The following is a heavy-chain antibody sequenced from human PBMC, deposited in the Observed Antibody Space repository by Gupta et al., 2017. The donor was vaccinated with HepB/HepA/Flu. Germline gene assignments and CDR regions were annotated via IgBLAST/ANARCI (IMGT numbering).Heavy chain of an antibody. CDR2: ITTSGGST. Sequence: EVQLLESGGGLVQPGGSLRLSCAASGFTFSSYAMSWVRQAPGQGLEWVSAITTSGGSTYYADSVKGRFTISRDNSSNTLYLQMNNLRPEDTAVYYCAKVAYNGPHYYYAMDVWGQGTTVTLSS. V-gene: IGHV3-23*01. D-gene: IGHD1-14*01. CDR3: AKVAYNGPHYYYAMDV. J-gene: IGHJ6*02. CDR1: GFTFSSYA.